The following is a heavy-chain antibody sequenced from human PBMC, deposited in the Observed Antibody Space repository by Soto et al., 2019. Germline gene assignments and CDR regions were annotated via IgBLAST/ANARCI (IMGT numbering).Heavy chain of an antibody. CDR2: MNPDGSEQ. Sequence: EVHLVESGGDLVQPGGSLRLSCVASGFTFSDYWMTWVRQTPGKGLEGVANMNPDGSEQYYLDSVKGRFTISRENAKNSLYLQMNSLRGEDTAVYYCTRDLNHDCGPWGQGTQVIVSS. D-gene: IGHD2-21*01. V-gene: IGHV3-7*04. J-gene: IGHJ5*02. CDR1: GFTFSDYW. CDR3: TRDLNHDCGP.